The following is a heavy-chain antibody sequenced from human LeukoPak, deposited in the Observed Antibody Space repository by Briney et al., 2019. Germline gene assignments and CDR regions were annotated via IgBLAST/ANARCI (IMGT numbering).Heavy chain of an antibody. D-gene: IGHD3-10*01. Sequence: SETLSLTCTVSGGSISSGYYYWNWIRQPAGKGLEWIGRIYTSGGTNYNPSLKSRVTISIDTSKNQFSLKLSSVTAADTAVYFCARDPHYYGSGSGNSYYMDVWGKGTTVTISS. CDR1: GGSISSGYYY. V-gene: IGHV4-61*02. J-gene: IGHJ6*03. CDR3: ARDPHYYGSGSGNSYYMDV. CDR2: IYTSGGT.